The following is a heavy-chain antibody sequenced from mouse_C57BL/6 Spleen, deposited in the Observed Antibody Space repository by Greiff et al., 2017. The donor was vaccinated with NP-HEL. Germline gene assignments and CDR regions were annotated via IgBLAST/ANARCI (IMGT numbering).Heavy chain of an antibody. J-gene: IGHJ2*01. Sequence: EVHLVESGGGLVKPGGSLKLSCAASGFTFSSYAMSWVRQTPEKRLEWVATISDGGSYTYYPDNVKGRFTISRDNVKNNLYLQMSHLKSEDTAMYYCARGGGSRKYYFDYWGQGTTLTVSS. CDR2: ISDGGSYT. V-gene: IGHV5-4*01. CDR3: ARGGGSRKYYFDY. D-gene: IGHD1-1*01. CDR1: GFTFSSYA.